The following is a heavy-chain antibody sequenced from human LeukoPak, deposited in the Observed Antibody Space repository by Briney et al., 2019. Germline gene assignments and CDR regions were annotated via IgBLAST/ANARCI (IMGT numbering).Heavy chain of an antibody. V-gene: IGHV5-51*01. D-gene: IGHD4-17*01. CDR3: ARLRTTRGPVTVTPSYPDSPNWFDP. Sequence: GESLKISCKGSGYSFPSYWIGWVRQMPGKGLEWMGIIYPGDSDTSYSPSFQGQVTISADQSISTAYLQWSSLKASDTAMYYCARLRTTRGPVTVTPSYPDSPNWFDPWGQGTLVTVSS. J-gene: IGHJ5*02. CDR1: GYSFPSYW. CDR2: IYPGDSDT.